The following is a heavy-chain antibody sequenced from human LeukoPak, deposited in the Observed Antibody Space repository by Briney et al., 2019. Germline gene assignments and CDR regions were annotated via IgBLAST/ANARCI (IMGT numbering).Heavy chain of an antibody. V-gene: IGHV4-59*08. Sequence: PSETLSLTCTVTGGSMSNYYWTCIRQPPGKGPEWIGYIFYSGNTNYNPSFKSRVTISVDTSKNQFSLKLSSVTAADTAVYYCARGKELLRWPKSVDYWGQGTLVTVSS. CDR3: ARGKELLRWPKSVDY. CDR1: GGSMSNYY. CDR2: IFYSGNT. J-gene: IGHJ4*02. D-gene: IGHD4-23*01.